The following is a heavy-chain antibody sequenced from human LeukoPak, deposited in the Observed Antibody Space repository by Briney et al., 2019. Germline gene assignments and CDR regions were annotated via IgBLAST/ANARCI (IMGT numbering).Heavy chain of an antibody. CDR1: GFTFDDYA. J-gene: IGHJ4*02. D-gene: IGHD6-19*01. CDR3: AKDTGSSGPFDY. CDR2: ISWNSGSI. Sequence: GGSLRLSCAASGFTFDDYATHWVRQAPGKGLEWVSGISWNSGSIGYADSVKGRFTISRDNAKNSLYLQMNSLRAEDTALYYCAKDTGSSGPFDYWGQGTLVTVSS. V-gene: IGHV3-9*01.